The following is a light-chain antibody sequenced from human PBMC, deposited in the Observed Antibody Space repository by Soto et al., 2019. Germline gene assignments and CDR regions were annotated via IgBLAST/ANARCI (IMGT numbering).Light chain of an antibody. CDR1: QSVSSY. CDR2: DAS. Sequence: IVLTQSPATLSLSPGERATLSCRASQSVSSYLAWYQQKPGQAPRLLIYDASNRATGIPDRFSGSGSGTEFTLTISSLQSEDSAVYYCQQYNNWPRTFGQGTRLEIK. V-gene: IGKV3-11*01. CDR3: QQYNNWPRT. J-gene: IGKJ5*01.